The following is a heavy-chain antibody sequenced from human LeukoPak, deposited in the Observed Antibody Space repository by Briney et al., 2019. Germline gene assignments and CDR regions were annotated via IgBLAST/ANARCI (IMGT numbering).Heavy chain of an antibody. J-gene: IGHJ4*02. D-gene: IGHD4-17*01. CDR2: FDPEDGET. Sequence: GASVKVSCKVSGYTLTELSMHWVRQAPGKGLEWMGGFDPEDGETIYAQKFQGRVTMTEDTSTDTAYMELSSLRSEDTAVYYCATPGADYGDYGLVYWGQGTLVTVSS. CDR3: ATPGADYGDYGLVY. V-gene: IGHV1-24*01. CDR1: GYTLTELS.